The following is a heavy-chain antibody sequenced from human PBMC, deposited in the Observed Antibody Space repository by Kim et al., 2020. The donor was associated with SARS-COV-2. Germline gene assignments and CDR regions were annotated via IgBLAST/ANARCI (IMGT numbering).Heavy chain of an antibody. CDR3: ARGDYYGSGSYYGFDY. V-gene: IGHV3-7*03. D-gene: IGHD3-10*01. CDR2: IKQDGSEK. CDR1: GFTFSSYW. J-gene: IGHJ4*02. Sequence: GGSLRLSCAASGFTFSSYWMSWVRQAPGKGLECVANIKQDGSEKYYVDSVKGRFTISRDNAKNSLYLQMNSLRAEDTAVYYCARGDYYGSGSYYGFDYWGQGTLVTVSS.